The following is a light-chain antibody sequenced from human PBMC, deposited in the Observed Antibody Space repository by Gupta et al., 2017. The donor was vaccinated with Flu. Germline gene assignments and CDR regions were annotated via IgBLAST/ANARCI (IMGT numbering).Light chain of an antibody. V-gene: IGKV3-15*01. J-gene: IGKJ1*01. CDR2: DAS. CDR1: QSGSSK. CDR3: QQYNNWWT. Sequence: PGERATHSCRASQSGSSKLAWYQQKPGQAPRLLIYDASTRAAGIPARCSGSGSGTEFTLTISSLQSEDFAVYHCQQYNNWWTFGQGTKVEIK.